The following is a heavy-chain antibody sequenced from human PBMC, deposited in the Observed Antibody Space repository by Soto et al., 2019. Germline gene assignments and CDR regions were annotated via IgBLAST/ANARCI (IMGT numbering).Heavy chain of an antibody. CDR3: ARVRDSSGAPYYYSTDV. J-gene: IGHJ6*02. CDR2: ISYDGSNK. D-gene: IGHD2-15*01. V-gene: IGHV3-30-3*01. Sequence: QVQLVESGGGVGQPGRSLRLSCAASGFTFSSYAMHWVRQAPGKGLEWEAIISYDGSNKYYAESGKGRFTISRDNSKKLLYLGMTRLGDDETSVYCCARVRDSSGAPYYYSTDVWGQGTTVNVSS. CDR1: GFTFSSYA.